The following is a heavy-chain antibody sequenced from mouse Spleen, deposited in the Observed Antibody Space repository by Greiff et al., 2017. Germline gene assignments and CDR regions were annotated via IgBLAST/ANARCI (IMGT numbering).Heavy chain of an antibody. V-gene: IGHV1-80*01. J-gene: IGHJ2*01. D-gene: IGHD2-1*01. Sequence: VQLQQSGAELVRPGSSVKISCKASGYAFSSYWMNWVKQRPGQGLEWIGQIYPGDGDTNYNGKFKGKATLTADKSSSTAYMQLSSLTSEDSAVYFCARSLYGNYEDFDYWGQGTTLTVSS. CDR3: ARSLYGNYEDFDY. CDR1: GYAFSSYW. CDR2: IYPGDGDT.